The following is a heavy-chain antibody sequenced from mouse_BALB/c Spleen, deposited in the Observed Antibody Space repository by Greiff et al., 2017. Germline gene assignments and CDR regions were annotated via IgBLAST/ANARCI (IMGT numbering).Heavy chain of an antibody. CDR2: IWAGGST. Sequence: VMLVESGPGLVAPSQSLSITCTVSGFSLTSYGVHWVRQPPGKGLEWLGVIWAGGSTNYNSALMSRLSISKDNSKSQVFLKMNSLQTDDTAMYYCAPNDGSHYYAMDYWGQGTSVTVSS. V-gene: IGHV2-9*02. CDR3: APNDGSHYYAMDY. CDR1: GFSLTSYG. D-gene: IGHD2-3*01. J-gene: IGHJ4*01.